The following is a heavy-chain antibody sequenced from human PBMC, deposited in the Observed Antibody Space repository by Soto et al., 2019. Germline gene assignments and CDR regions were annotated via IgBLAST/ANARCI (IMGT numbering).Heavy chain of an antibody. Sequence: EASVKVSCKASGYSFTSYGSSWVRQAPGQGLEWMGWISAYNGNTNYAQKLQGRVTMTTDTSTSTAYMELRSLRSDDTAVYYCARDQGSGWDHDAFDIWGQGTMVTVSS. V-gene: IGHV1-18*01. CDR2: ISAYNGNT. D-gene: IGHD6-19*01. CDR1: GYSFTSYG. J-gene: IGHJ3*02. CDR3: ARDQGSGWDHDAFDI.